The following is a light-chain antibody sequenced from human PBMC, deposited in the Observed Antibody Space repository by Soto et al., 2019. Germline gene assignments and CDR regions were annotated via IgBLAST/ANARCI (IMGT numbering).Light chain of an antibody. Sequence: EIVLTQSPATLSLSTGERATLSCRPSQSIGSSLAGYQQKPGQAPRLLIYGASTTATGIPARFSGSGSGTEFTLTTISLQSEDFAVYYCHQYNNCWPGTFGQGTKVDI. CDR1: QSIGSS. CDR2: GAS. CDR3: HQYNNCWPGT. V-gene: IGKV3-15*01. J-gene: IGKJ1*01.